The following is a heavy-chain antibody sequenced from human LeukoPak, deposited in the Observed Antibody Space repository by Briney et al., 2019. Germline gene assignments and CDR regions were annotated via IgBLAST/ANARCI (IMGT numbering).Heavy chain of an antibody. D-gene: IGHD2-2*02. CDR3: ASTYCSSTSCYTFLALN. V-gene: IGHV1-2*06. CDR2: INPNSGGT. CDR1: GYTFTGYY. Sequence: ASVKVSCKASGYTFTGYYMHWVRQAPGQGLEWMGRINPNSGGTNYAQKFQGRVTMTRDTSISTAYTELSRLRSDDTAVYYCASTYCSSTSCYTFLALNWGQGTLVTVSS. J-gene: IGHJ4*02.